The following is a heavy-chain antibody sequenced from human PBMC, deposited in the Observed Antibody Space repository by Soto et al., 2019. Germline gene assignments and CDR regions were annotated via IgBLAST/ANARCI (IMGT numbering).Heavy chain of an antibody. J-gene: IGHJ4*02. CDR1: GFTFSSYG. CDR3: ARDGADIVLVVAATGPFDY. V-gene: IGHV3-33*01. Sequence: GSLRLSCAASGFTFSSYGMHWVRQAPGKGLEWVAVIWYDGSNKYYADSVKGRFTISRDNSKNTLYLQMNSLRAEDTAVYYCARDGADIVLVVAATGPFDYWGQGTLVTVSS. CDR2: IWYDGSNK. D-gene: IGHD2-15*01.